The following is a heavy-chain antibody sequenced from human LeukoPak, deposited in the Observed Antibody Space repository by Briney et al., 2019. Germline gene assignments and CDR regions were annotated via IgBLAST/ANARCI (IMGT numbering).Heavy chain of an antibody. J-gene: IGHJ4*02. CDR3: ARGRIWGYYFDY. D-gene: IGHD4/OR15-4a*01. CDR1: GFTFSSYA. Sequence: GSLRLSCAASGFTFSSYAMSWVRQAPGKGLEWIGSIYYSGNTYYNASLKSQVSISIDTSKNQFSLKLSSVTAADTAVYYCARGRIWGYYFDYWGQGTLVTVSS. CDR2: IYYSGNT. V-gene: IGHV4-39*01.